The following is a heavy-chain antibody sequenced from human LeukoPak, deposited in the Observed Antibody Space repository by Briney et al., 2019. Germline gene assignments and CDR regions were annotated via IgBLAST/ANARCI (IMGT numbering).Heavy chain of an antibody. V-gene: IGHV3-48*01. CDR1: GFTFSSYS. Sequence: GGSLRPSCAASGFTFSSYSMNWVRQAPGKGLEWVSYISSSSSTIYYADSVKGRFTISRDNAKNSLYLQMNSLRADDTAVYYCARDVIGNNFYGMDVWGQGTTVTVSS. J-gene: IGHJ6*02. CDR2: ISSSSSTI. D-gene: IGHD1/OR15-1a*01. CDR3: ARDVIGNNFYGMDV.